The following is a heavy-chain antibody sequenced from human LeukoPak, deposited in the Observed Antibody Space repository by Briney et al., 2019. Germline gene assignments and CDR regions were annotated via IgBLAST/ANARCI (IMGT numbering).Heavy chain of an antibody. Sequence: GASVKVSCKTSGGIFSSYAISWVRQAPGQGLEWMGRIIPVFGIANYAQKFQGRVTITADKSTSTAYMELGSLRSEDTAVYYCARVDDYADYWGQGTLVTVSS. D-gene: IGHD4-17*01. CDR3: ARVDDYADY. CDR1: GGIFSSYA. CDR2: IIPVFGIA. V-gene: IGHV1-69*04. J-gene: IGHJ4*02.